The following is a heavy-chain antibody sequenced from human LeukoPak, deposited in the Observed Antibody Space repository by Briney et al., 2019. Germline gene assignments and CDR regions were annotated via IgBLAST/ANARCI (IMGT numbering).Heavy chain of an antibody. V-gene: IGHV1-3*01. CDR1: GYTFTSYA. CDR3: AGSYSSGWTGYFDY. D-gene: IGHD6-19*01. Sequence: ASVKVSCKASGYTFTSYAMHWVRQAPGQRLEWMGWINAGNGNTKYSQKFQGRVTMTEDTSTDTAYMELSSLRSEDTAVYYCAGSYSSGWTGYFDYWGQGTLVTVSS. CDR2: INAGNGNT. J-gene: IGHJ4*02.